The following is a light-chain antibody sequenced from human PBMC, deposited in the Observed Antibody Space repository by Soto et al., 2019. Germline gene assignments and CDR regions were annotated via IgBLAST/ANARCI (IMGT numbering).Light chain of an antibody. CDR1: NSDVGLFSL. J-gene: IGLJ3*02. V-gene: IGLV2-23*02. CDR2: EVT. CDR3: CSYAGSRTWM. Sequence: QSAPVQPASVSGSPGQSITISCTGTNSDVGLFSLVSWYQQFPGKAPELILYEVTKRPSGISHRFSGSKSANTASLTISGFQADDEADYYCCSYAGSRTWMFGGGTKLTVL.